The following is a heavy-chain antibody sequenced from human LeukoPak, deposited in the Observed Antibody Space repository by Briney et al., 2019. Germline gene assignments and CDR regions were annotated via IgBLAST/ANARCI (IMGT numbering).Heavy chain of an antibody. D-gene: IGHD3-10*01. J-gene: IGHJ4*02. CDR3: AKLFYSSGMYHFDY. CDR2: ISYDGSNK. CDR1: GFTFSSYG. Sequence: GRSLRLSCAASGFTFSSYGMHWVRQAPGKGLEWVAVISYDGSNKYYADSVKGRFTISRDNSKNTLYLQMNSLRAEDTAVFYCAKLFYSSGMYHFDYWGQGTLVTVSS. V-gene: IGHV3-30*18.